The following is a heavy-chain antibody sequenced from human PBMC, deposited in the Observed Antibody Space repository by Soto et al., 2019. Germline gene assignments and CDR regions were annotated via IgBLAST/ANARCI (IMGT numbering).Heavy chain of an antibody. J-gene: IGHJ4*02. CDR1: GFTFSSYS. CDR2: ISSSSSYI. CDR3: ARDREPKYYFDY. D-gene: IGHD1-1*01. Sequence: GGSLRLSCAASGFTFSSYSMNWVRQAPGKGLEWVSSISSSSSYIYYADSVKGRFTISRDNAKNSLYLQMNSLRAEDTAVYYCARDREPKYYFDYWGQGTLVTVSS. V-gene: IGHV3-21*01.